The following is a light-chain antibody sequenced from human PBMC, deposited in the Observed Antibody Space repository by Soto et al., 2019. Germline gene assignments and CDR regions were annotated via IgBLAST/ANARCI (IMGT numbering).Light chain of an antibody. V-gene: IGKV3-11*01. CDR1: QSVSSY. CDR2: DAS. Sequence: IVLTQSPATLSLSPGERATLSCRASQSVSSYLAWYQQKPGQAPRLLIYDASNRATGIPARFSGSGSGTDFTLTISSLEPEDFAVYYCQQRSNWPPLTFGQGTRLE. J-gene: IGKJ5*01. CDR3: QQRSNWPPLT.